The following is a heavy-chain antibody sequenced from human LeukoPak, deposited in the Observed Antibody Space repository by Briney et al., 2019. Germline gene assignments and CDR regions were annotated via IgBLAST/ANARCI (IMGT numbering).Heavy chain of an antibody. D-gene: IGHD4-17*01. V-gene: IGHV1-24*01. J-gene: IGHJ5*02. CDR3: ARDITTTVTTWFDP. Sequence: ASVKVSCKVSGYTLTELSMHWVRQAPGKGLEWMGGFDPEDGETIYAQKFQGRVTMTRDTSTSTVYMELSSLRSEDTAVYYCARDITTTVTTWFDPWGQGTLVTVSS. CDR1: GYTLTELS. CDR2: FDPEDGET.